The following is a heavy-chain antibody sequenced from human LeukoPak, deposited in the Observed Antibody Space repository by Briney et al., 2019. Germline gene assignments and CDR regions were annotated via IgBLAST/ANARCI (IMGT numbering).Heavy chain of an antibody. CDR2: IIPFFGTA. V-gene: IGHV1-69*13. J-gene: IGHJ4*02. CDR1: GGSFSNYD. Sequence: GASVKVSCKASGGSFSNYDFSWVRQAPGQGLEWMGGIIPFFGTANYAQKFQGRVTITADEFTSTVYMELSSLRSEDTAVYYCARDRGYDPTNFDYWGQGTLVTVSS. D-gene: IGHD5-12*01. CDR3: ARDRGYDPTNFDY.